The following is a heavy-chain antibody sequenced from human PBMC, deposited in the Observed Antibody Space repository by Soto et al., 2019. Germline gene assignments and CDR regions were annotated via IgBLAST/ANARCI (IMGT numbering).Heavy chain of an antibody. CDR2: IYYSGST. CDR3: ARGSSYYGSGIGWFDP. D-gene: IGHD3-10*01. Sequence: QVQLQESGPGLVKPSQTLSLTCTVSGVSISSGDYYWSWIRQPPGKGLEWIGYIYYSGSTYYNPSLKSRVTISVDTSKNQCARRLSSVTAADTAVYYCARGSSYYGSGIGWFDPWGQGTLVTVSS. V-gene: IGHV4-30-4*01. CDR1: GVSISSGDYY. J-gene: IGHJ5*02.